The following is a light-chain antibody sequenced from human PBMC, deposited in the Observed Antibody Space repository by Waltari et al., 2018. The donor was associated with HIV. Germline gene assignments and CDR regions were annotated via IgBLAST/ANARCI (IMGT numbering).Light chain of an antibody. CDR2: GTS. V-gene: IGKV1-39*01. J-gene: IGKJ2*01. Sequence: DIQMTQSPSSLSASVGDTVSITCRASQSISPYLSWYQQKPGTAPKLLIYGTSSLQSGVPSRFGGSGSGTHFTLSISNLQPEDFATYYCLQQYTYPRTFGQGTKLDIK. CDR3: LQQYTYPRT. CDR1: QSISPY.